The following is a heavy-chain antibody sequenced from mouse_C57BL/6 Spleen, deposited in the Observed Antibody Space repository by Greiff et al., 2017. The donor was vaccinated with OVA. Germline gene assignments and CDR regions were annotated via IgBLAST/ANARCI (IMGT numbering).Heavy chain of an antibody. CDR2: IYPGSGNT. CDR3: ARSELTGSFAY. V-gene: IGHV1-76*01. D-gene: IGHD4-1*01. CDR1: GYTFTDYY. Sequence: QVHVKQSGAELVRPGASVKLSCKASGYTFTDYYINWVKQRPGQGLEWIARIYPGSGNTYYNEKFKGKATLTAEKSSSTAYMQLSSLTSEDSAVYFCARSELTGSFAYWGQGTLVTVSA. J-gene: IGHJ3*01.